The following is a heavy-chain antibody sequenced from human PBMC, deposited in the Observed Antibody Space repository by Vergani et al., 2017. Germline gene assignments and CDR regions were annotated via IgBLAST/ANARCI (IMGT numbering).Heavy chain of an antibody. V-gene: IGHV3-23*04. Sequence: EVHLVESGGGLVQPGGSLRLSCAASGFTFSTYAMTWVRQAPGKGLEWVSGISASGAPTYYADYVKGRVTISRDNSKNTLYLQMNSLRVEDTAVYYGAGAYGRYDWFDNWGQRTLVTVSS. CDR3: AGAYGRYDWFDN. CDR1: GFTFSTYA. CDR2: ISASGAPT. J-gene: IGHJ4*01. D-gene: IGHD1-1*01.